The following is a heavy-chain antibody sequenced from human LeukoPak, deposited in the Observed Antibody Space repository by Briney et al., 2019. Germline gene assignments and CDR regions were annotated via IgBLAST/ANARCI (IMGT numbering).Heavy chain of an antibody. V-gene: IGHV4-4*07. CDR2: IYTSGST. J-gene: IGHJ6*03. CDR3: ARDQPFMDV. Sequence: PSETLSLTCAVYGGSFSGYYWSWIRQPAGKGLEWIGRIYTSGSTNYNPSLKSRATMSVDTSKNQFSLKLSSVTAADTAVYYCARDQPFMDVWGKGTTVTISS. CDR1: GGSFSGYY. D-gene: IGHD2-2*01.